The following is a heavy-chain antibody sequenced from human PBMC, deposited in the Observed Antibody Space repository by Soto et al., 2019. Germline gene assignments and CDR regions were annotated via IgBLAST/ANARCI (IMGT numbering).Heavy chain of an antibody. CDR1: GYTFTSYG. V-gene: IGHV1-18*04. D-gene: IGHD6-19*01. Sequence: GASVKVSCKASGYTFTSYGISWVRQAPGQGLEWMGWISAYNGNTNYAQKLQGRVTMTTDTSTSTAYMELRSLRSDETAVYYCARDRVAPRPFYSSGWYINSWGQGTLVTVPS. CDR3: ARDRVAPRPFYSSGWYINS. J-gene: IGHJ4*02. CDR2: ISAYNGNT.